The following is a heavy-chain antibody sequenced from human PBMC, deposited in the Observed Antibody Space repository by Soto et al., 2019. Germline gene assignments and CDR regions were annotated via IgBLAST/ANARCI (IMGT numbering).Heavy chain of an antibody. D-gene: IGHD5-18*01. J-gene: IGHJ6*02. V-gene: IGHV4-34*01. CDR1: GGSFSGYY. CDR2: INHSGST. Sequence: PSETLSLTCAVYGGSFSGYYWSWIRQPPGKGLEWIGEINHSGSTNYNPSLKSRVTISVDTSKNQLSLKLSSVTAADTAVYYCAWLRGGYSYGPFRDVWGQGTTVTVSS. CDR3: AWLRGGYSYGPFRDV.